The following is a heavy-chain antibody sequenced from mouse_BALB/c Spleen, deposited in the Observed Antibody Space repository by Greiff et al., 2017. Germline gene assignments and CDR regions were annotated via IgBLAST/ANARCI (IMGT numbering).Heavy chain of an antibody. CDR3: AGYRRFDY. CDR2: INPSNGRT. Sequence: QVQLQQSGAELVKPGASVKLSCKASGYTFTSYWMHWVKQRPGQGLEWIGEINPSNGRTNYNEKFKSKATLTVDKSSSTAYMQLSSLTSEDSAVYYCAGYRRFDYWGQGTTLTVSS. CDR1: GYTFTSYW. V-gene: IGHV1S81*02. D-gene: IGHD2-14*01. J-gene: IGHJ2*01.